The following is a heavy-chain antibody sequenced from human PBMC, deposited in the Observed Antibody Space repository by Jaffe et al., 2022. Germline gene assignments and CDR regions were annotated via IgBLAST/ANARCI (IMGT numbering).Heavy chain of an antibody. J-gene: IGHJ4*02. CDR1: GGTFSSYA. D-gene: IGHD2-15*01. CDR3: ARKVIPDRYCSGGSCYSSYYFDY. CDR2: IIPIFGTA. Sequence: QVQLVQSGAEVKKPGSSVKVSCKASGGTFSSYAISWVRQAPGQGLEWMGGIIPIFGTANYAQKFQGRVTITADESTSTAYMELSSLRSEDTAVYYCARKVIPDRYCSGGSCYSSYYFDYWGQGTLVTVSS. V-gene: IGHV1-69*01.